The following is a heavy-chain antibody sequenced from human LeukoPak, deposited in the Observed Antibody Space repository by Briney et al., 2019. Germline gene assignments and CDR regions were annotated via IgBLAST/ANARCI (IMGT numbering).Heavy chain of an antibody. D-gene: IGHD6-13*01. CDR2: IKEDGAEI. CDR1: GFTFRRYW. V-gene: IGHV3-7*01. CDR3: AREGQATTWYRYYMDV. Sequence: GGSLRLSCAPSGFTFRRYWMRWVRQAPGKGLEWVAHIKEDGAEIDYVDSVKGRLPIPRDDAGKSLVLQMKSLRVEDTAVYYCAREGQATTWYRYYMDVWGNGTTVTVSS. J-gene: IGHJ6*03.